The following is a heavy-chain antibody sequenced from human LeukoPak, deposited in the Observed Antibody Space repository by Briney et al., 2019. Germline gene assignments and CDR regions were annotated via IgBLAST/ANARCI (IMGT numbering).Heavy chain of an antibody. Sequence: RAGGSLRLSCSASGFMFSSSAMHWVRQAPGMGLEYVSGINDYGDTTHYGDSVRGRVTISRDDSKNTVYLQMSSVRAEDTALYYCVKDLSGWYSFESWGQGTLVTVSS. D-gene: IGHD6-19*01. V-gene: IGHV3-64D*09. CDR1: GFMFSSSA. CDR3: VKDLSGWYSFES. J-gene: IGHJ4*02. CDR2: INDYGDTT.